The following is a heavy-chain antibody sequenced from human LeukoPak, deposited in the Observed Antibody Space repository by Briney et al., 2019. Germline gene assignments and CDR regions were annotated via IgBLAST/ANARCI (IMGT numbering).Heavy chain of an antibody. CDR1: GFPFSSYW. CDR3: ARGSGYSYGAVGY. D-gene: IGHD5-18*01. CDR2: INSDGRST. V-gene: IGHV3-74*01. Sequence: GGSLSLSCASSGFPFSSYWMHWVRQAPAKGLVWVSRINSDGRSTSYADSVKGRFTISRDNAKNTLYLQMNSLRAEDTAVYYCARGSGYSYGAVGYWGPGTLVTVSS. J-gene: IGHJ4*02.